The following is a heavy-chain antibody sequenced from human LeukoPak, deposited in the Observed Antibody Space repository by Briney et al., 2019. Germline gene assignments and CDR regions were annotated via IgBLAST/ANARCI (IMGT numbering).Heavy chain of an antibody. Sequence: PGGSLRLSCAASGFTFSSYSMNWVRQAPGKGLEWVSSISSSSSYIYYADSVKGRFTISRDNAKNSLYLQMNSLRAEDTAVYYCARDLNPITMIVVVINAFDIWGQGTMVTVSS. CDR1: GFTFSSYS. CDR2: ISSSSSYI. D-gene: IGHD3-22*01. V-gene: IGHV3-21*01. J-gene: IGHJ3*02. CDR3: ARDLNPITMIVVVINAFDI.